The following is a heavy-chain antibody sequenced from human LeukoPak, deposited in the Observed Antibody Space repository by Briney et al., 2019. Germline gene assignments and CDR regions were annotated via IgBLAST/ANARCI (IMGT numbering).Heavy chain of an antibody. V-gene: IGHV4-59*01. Sequence: SETLSLTCTVSGGSISSYYWSWIRQPPGKGLEWIGNLYYSGSANHNPSLKSRVTISSDTSKNQFSLKLTSVTAADTAVYYCARAGGVRTAALDLDYWGQGTLVTVSS. J-gene: IGHJ4*02. D-gene: IGHD6-25*01. CDR3: ARAGGVRTAALDLDY. CDR1: GGSISSYY. CDR2: LYYSGSA.